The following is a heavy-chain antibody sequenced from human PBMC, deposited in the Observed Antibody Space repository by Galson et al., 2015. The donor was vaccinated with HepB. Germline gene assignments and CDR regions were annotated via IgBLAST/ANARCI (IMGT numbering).Heavy chain of an antibody. CDR1: GFSLTTGEVA. J-gene: IGHJ4*02. V-gene: IGHV2-5*01. D-gene: IGHD5-24*01. Sequence: PALVKPTQTLTLTCAFSGFSLTTGEVAVAWIRQPPGKALECFALIDGNDNKRYSPSLKSRLTITKDTAKNQVVLTMTNVDPVDTATYYCARRQDAYFVYWGPGTLVTVSS. CDR3: ARRQDAYFVY. CDR2: IDGNDNK.